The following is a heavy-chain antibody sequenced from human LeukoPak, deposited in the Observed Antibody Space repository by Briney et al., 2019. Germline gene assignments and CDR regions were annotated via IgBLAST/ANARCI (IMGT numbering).Heavy chain of an antibody. CDR1: GYTFTSYG. D-gene: IGHD3-3*01. CDR3: GRVEEYYDFWSGYCDY. CDR2: ISAYNGNT. J-gene: IGHJ4*02. Sequence: ASVKVSCKASGYTFTSYGISWVRQAPGQGLEWMGWISAYNGNTNYAQKLQGRVTMTTDTSTSTAYMELRSLRSDDTAVYYCGRVEEYYDFWSGYCDYWGQGTLVTVSS. V-gene: IGHV1-18*01.